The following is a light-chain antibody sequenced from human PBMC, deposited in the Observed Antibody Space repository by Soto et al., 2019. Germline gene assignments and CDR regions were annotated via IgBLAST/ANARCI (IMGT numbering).Light chain of an antibody. CDR1: QGISHY. Sequence: DIQMTQSPPSLSASIGDRVTITCRASQGISHYVAWYQQKPGKVPKLLIYDASTLQSEVPSRFSGSGSGTVFTLTISSLQPEDVATYYCQKSNSALWTFGQGTKVEIK. J-gene: IGKJ1*01. V-gene: IGKV1-27*01. CDR2: DAS. CDR3: QKSNSALWT.